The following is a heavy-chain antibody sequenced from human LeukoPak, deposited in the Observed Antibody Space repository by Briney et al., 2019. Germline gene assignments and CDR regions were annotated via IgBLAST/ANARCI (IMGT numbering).Heavy chain of an antibody. CDR3: ARGGNGSGSYYDAFDI. CDR2: IYHSGST. J-gene: IGHJ3*02. Sequence: SGTLSLTCAVSGGSISSSNWWSWVRQPPGKGLEWIGEIYHSGSTNYNPSLKSRVTISVDKSKNQFSLKLSSVTAADTAVYYCARGGNGSGSYYDAFDIWGQGTMVTVSS. V-gene: IGHV4-4*02. D-gene: IGHD3-10*01. CDR1: GGSISSSNW.